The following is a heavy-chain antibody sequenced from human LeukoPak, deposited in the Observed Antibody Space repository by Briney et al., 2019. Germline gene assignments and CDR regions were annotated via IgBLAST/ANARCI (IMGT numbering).Heavy chain of an antibody. Sequence: PGRSLRLSCAASGFTFSSYGMHWVRQAPGKGLEWVAVIWYDGSNKYYADSVKGRFTISRDNSKDTLYLQMNSLRAEDTAVYYCARDLPYYYGSGSPDFDYWGRGTLVTVSS. D-gene: IGHD3-10*01. CDR3: ARDLPYYYGSGSPDFDY. J-gene: IGHJ4*02. CDR2: IWYDGSNK. CDR1: GFTFSSYG. V-gene: IGHV3-33*01.